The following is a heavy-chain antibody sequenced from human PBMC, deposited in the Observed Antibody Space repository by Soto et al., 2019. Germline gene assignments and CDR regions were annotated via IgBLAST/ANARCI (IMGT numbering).Heavy chain of an antibody. CDR2: ISGSGGST. Sequence: GGSLRLSCAASGFTFSSYAMSWVRQAPGKGLEWVSAISGSGGSTYYADSVKGRFTISRDNFKNTLDLQMNSLRADDTAVYFCAKLPTTVTTFSDFWGQGTLVTVSS. J-gene: IGHJ4*02. V-gene: IGHV3-23*01. CDR1: GFTFSSYA. CDR3: AKLPTTVTTFSDF. D-gene: IGHD4-17*01.